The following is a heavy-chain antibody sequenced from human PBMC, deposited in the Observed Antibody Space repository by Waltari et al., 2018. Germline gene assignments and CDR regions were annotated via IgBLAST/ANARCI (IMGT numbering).Heavy chain of an antibody. CDR3: ARDRGGDSSGLSPDAFDY. CDR2: LSGSASAI. J-gene: IGHJ4*02. V-gene: IGHV3-48*04. Sequence: EVQLVESGGGLVQPGGSLRLSCAGSGFAFSRYGLNWVRQAPGKGLEWVSYLSGSASAIYYADSVKGRFTISRDNAKSSLFLHMTSLRAEDTAVYYCARDRGGDSSGLSPDAFDYWGQGTLVTVAP. CDR1: GFAFSRYG. D-gene: IGHD3-22*01.